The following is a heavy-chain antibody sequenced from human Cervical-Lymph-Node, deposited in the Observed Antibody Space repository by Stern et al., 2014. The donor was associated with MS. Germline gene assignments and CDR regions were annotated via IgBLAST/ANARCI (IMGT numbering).Heavy chain of an antibody. CDR1: GGTFSSYA. CDR2: IIPIFGTA. V-gene: IGHV1-69*01. Sequence: QLVQSGAEVKKPRSSVKVSCKASGGTFSSYAINWVRQAPGQELEWMGGIIPIFGTANYAQKFQGRVPITADDSTSTAYMELSSLRSEDTAVYYCARPTTVTVGAMDVWGQGTTVTVSS. D-gene: IGHD4-17*01. CDR3: ARPTTVTVGAMDV. J-gene: IGHJ6*02.